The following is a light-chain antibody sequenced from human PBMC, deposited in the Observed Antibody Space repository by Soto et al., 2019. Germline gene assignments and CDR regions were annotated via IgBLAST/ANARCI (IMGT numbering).Light chain of an antibody. J-gene: IGKJ1*01. V-gene: IGKV1-12*01. CDR2: AAS. CDR3: QQAYSFPRT. Sequence: DIQMTQSPSSVSASMGDRVTITCRASQDISNWLAWYQQQPGKAPKLLIYAASNLQSGVPSRFSGSGSGTDFTLTISSLQPEDFATYYCQQAYSFPRTFGQGTKVDIK. CDR1: QDISNW.